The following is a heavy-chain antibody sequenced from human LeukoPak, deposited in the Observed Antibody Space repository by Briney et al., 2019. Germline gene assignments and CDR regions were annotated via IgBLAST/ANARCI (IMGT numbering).Heavy chain of an antibody. CDR1: GGSISSSSYY. Sequence: PSETLSLTCTVSGGSISSSSYYWGWIRQPPGRGLEWIGSIYYSGSTYYNPSRKSRVTISVDTSKNQFSLKLSSGTAADTAVYYCARGKRYFDWLYHFDYWGQGTLVTVSS. J-gene: IGHJ4*02. V-gene: IGHV4-39*07. D-gene: IGHD3-9*01. CDR2: IYYSGST. CDR3: ARGKRYFDWLYHFDY.